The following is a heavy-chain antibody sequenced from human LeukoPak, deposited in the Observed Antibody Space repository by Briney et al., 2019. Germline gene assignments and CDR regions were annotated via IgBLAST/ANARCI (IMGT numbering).Heavy chain of an antibody. CDR3: AKDPKRYYPRPHDYFDY. D-gene: IGHD3-10*01. V-gene: IGHV3-23*01. Sequence: GGSLRLSCAASGFTFSSYAMSWVRQAPGKGLEWVSAISGSGGSTYYADSVKGRFTISRDNSKNTLYLQMNSLRAEDTAVYYCAKDPKRYYPRPHDYFDYWGQGTLVTVSS. CDR1: GFTFSSYA. CDR2: ISGSGGST. J-gene: IGHJ4*02.